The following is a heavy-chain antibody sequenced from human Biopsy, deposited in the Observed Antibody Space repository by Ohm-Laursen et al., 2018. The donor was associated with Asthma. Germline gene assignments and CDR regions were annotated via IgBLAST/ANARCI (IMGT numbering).Heavy chain of an antibody. Sequence: GTLSLTCTVSGGSITSSSYYWGWIRQPPGKGMEWIGSMYHSGSPYYHPSLKSRATISVDTSKNQVSLKMSSVTAADTAVYFCVRHQYSSSWSTFDYWGQGALVTVSS. J-gene: IGHJ4*02. CDR2: MYHSGSP. D-gene: IGHD3-22*01. CDR3: VRHQYSSSWSTFDY. V-gene: IGHV4-39*01. CDR1: GGSITSSSYY.